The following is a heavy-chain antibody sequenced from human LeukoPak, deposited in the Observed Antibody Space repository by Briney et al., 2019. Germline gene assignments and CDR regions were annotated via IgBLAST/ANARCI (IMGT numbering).Heavy chain of an antibody. J-gene: IGHJ4*02. V-gene: IGHV3-7*01. CDR3: AREYPTVVPAANFDY. D-gene: IGHD2-2*01. Sequence: GGSLRLSCAASGFTFSSYWMSWVRQAPGKGLEWVANIEQDGSEKYYVDSVKGRFTISRDNAKNSLYLQMNSLRAEDTAVYYCAREYPTVVPAANFDYWGQGTLVTVSS. CDR2: IEQDGSEK. CDR1: GFTFSSYW.